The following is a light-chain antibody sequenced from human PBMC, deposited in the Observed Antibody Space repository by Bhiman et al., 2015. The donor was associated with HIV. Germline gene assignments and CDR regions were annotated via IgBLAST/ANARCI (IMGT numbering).Light chain of an antibody. V-gene: IGLV3-1*01. CDR3: QAWDSTTRVV. CDR1: TLSDRY. Sequence: SYELTQPPSVSVSPGQTATITCSGETLSDRYVSWYQQRPRQSPVLVIYEGFWRPSGIPERFAGSTSGNTATLTISGSQSMDEADYFCQAWDSTTRVVFGGGTKLTVL. CDR2: EGF. J-gene: IGLJ3*02.